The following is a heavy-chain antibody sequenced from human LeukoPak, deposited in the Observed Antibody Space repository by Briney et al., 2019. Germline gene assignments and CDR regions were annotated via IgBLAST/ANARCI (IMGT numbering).Heavy chain of an antibody. D-gene: IGHD3-10*01. Sequence: GGSLRLSCAASGFTFSSYGMHWVRQAPGKGLEWVAFIRYDGSNRCYADSVKGRFTISRDNSKNTLYLQMNSLRVEDTAVYYCAKGGRITMLRGVQRDHYFDYWGQGTLVTVSS. CDR1: GFTFSSYG. V-gene: IGHV3-30*02. CDR3: AKGGRITMLRGVQRDHYFDY. CDR2: IRYDGSNR. J-gene: IGHJ4*02.